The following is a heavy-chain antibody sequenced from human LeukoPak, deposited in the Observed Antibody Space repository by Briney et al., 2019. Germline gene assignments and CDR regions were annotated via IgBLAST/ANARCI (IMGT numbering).Heavy chain of an antibody. Sequence: GGTLRLSCAASGFTFSSYGMSWVRQAPGKGLEWVSAISGSGGSTYYADSVKGRFTISRDNSKNTLYLQMNSLRAEDTAVYYCAKSIQLWFSTYYMDVWGKGTTVTVSS. CDR1: GFTFSSYG. CDR2: ISGSGGST. CDR3: AKSIQLWFSTYYMDV. D-gene: IGHD5-18*01. V-gene: IGHV3-23*01. J-gene: IGHJ6*03.